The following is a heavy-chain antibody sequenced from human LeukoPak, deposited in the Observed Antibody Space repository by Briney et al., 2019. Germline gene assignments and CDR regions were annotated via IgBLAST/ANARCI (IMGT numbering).Heavy chain of an antibody. CDR2: INTNTGNP. Sequence: ASVKVSSKASEYTFTSYAMNWVRQAPGQGLEWMGWINTNTGNPTYAQGFTGRIVFSLDTSVSTAYLQISSLKAEDSAVYYCAKNGLGAVVKTDWGQGTLVTVSS. J-gene: IGHJ4*02. CDR3: AKNGLGAVVKTD. V-gene: IGHV7-4-1*02. D-gene: IGHD3-22*01. CDR1: EYTFTSYA.